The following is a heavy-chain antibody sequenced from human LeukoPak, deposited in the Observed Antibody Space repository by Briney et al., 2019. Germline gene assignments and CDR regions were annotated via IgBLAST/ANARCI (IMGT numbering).Heavy chain of an antibody. Sequence: GGSLRPSCPPSAFTFSSYRINSVRQPPGKGLGWVSSISSSSSYIYYADSVKGRFTISRDNAKNSLYLQMNSLRAEDTAVYYCAAPPEDGRDYWGQGTLVTVSS. D-gene: IGHD5-24*01. CDR2: ISSSSSYI. CDR3: AAPPEDGRDY. CDR1: AFTFSSYR. V-gene: IGHV3-21*01. J-gene: IGHJ4*02.